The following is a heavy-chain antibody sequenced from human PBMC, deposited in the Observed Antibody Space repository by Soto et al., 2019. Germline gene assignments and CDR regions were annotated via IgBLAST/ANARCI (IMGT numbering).Heavy chain of an antibody. J-gene: IGHJ4*01. CDR1: NSPISDFY. V-gene: IGHV4-59*08. CDR2: IYYTGTT. Sequence: ETLSLTCNVSNSPISDFYWSWFRQPPGQGLEWVGYIYYTGTTTYNPSLRSRVDISIDASKSQFSLDLRSVTAADTAVYYCARLGGYYQSFDSRGHGALVTVSS. D-gene: IGHD3-22*01. CDR3: ARLGGYYQSFDS.